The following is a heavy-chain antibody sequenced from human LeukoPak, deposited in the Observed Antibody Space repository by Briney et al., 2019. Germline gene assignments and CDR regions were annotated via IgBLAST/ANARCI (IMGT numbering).Heavy chain of an antibody. CDR1: GFTFRSYG. V-gene: IGHV3-30*02. Sequence: GGSLKLSCAESGFTFRSYGMHWVRQAPGKGLEWVTFIRHDGSNKYYTDYVKGRFTISRDTSKNTLYMQMNSLRTEDTAVYYCSKDSYYYYIDVWGKGTPVTVSS. J-gene: IGHJ6*03. CDR3: SKDSYYYYIDV. CDR2: IRHDGSNK.